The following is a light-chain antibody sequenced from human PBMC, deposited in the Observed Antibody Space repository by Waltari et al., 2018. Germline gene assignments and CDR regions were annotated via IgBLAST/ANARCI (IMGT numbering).Light chain of an antibody. V-gene: IGKV3-20*01. CDR1: QSGDTTS. CDR3: PQYGRSPYT. Sequence: EIVLTQSPGTLPSSPGARATLSGRARQSGDTTSLAGFQHKPAQAPRLLIYGATARATGIPHRFSGSGSETDFTLTISSLEPEDLAVYDCPQYGRSPYTFGQGTKLEI. CDR2: GAT. J-gene: IGKJ2*01.